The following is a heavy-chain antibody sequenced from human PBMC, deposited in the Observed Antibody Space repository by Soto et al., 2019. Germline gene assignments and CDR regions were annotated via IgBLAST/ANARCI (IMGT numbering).Heavy chain of an antibody. V-gene: IGHV1-69*13. CDR2: IIPIFGTA. D-gene: IGHD1-7*01. Sequence: GASVKVSCKASGGTFSSYAISWVRQAPGQGLEWMGGIIPIFGTANYAQKFQGRVTITADESTSTAYMELSSLRSEDTAVYYCARSLPGTTSAFDIWGRGTMVTVSS. CDR1: GGTFSSYA. CDR3: ARSLPGTTSAFDI. J-gene: IGHJ3*02.